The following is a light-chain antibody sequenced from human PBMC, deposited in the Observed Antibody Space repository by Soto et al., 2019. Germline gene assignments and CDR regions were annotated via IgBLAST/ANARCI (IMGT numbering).Light chain of an antibody. J-gene: IGLJ1*01. CDR3: SSYTSSSTLYV. Sequence: SALTQPAPVSGSPRQSITISCTGASSDVGSYTYVSWYQQHPGKAPKLMIYEVNNRPSGVSNRFSGSKSGNTASLTISGLQAEDEADYYCSSYTSSSTLYVFGTGTKLTVL. V-gene: IGLV2-14*01. CDR1: SSDVGSYTY. CDR2: EVN.